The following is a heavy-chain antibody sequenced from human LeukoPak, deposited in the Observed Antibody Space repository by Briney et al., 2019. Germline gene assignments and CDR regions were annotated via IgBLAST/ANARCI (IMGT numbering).Heavy chain of an antibody. CDR2: INPNSGGT. CDR1: GYTFTGYY. CDR3: ATSGSYYQGAFDI. D-gene: IGHD1-26*01. J-gene: IGHJ3*02. Sequence: ASVKVSCKASGYTFTGYYMHWVRQAPGQGLEWMGWINPNSGGTNYAQKFQGWVTMTRDTSISTAYVELSRLRSDDTAVYYCATSGSYYQGAFDIWGQGTMVTVSS. V-gene: IGHV1-2*04.